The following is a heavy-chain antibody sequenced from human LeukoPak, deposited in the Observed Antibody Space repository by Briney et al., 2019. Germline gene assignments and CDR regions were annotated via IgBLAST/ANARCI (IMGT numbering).Heavy chain of an antibody. Sequence: GGSLRLSCAASGFTVSSNFMSWVRQAPGKGLECVSVIYSRGGTYYADSVKGRFTISRDNSKNTLYLQMNSLRAEDTAVYYCARGMFGGSYSDYWGQGTLVTVSS. CDR1: GFTVSSNF. D-gene: IGHD3-10*02. CDR3: ARGMFGGSYSDY. J-gene: IGHJ4*02. V-gene: IGHV3-53*01. CDR2: IYSRGGT.